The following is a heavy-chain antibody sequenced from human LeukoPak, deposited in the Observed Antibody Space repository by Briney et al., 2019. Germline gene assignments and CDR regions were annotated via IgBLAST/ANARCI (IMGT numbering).Heavy chain of an antibody. CDR3: TRSSWYGDGYFDY. CDR2: IRSKAYGGTT. Sequence: GGSLRLSCTASGFTFGDYAMSWVRQAPGKGLEWVGFIRSKAYGGTTEYAASVKGRFTISRDDSKSIAYLQVNSLRTEDTAVYYCTRSSWYGDGYFDYWGQGTLVTVSS. D-gene: IGHD6-13*01. V-gene: IGHV3-49*04. CDR1: GFTFGDYA. J-gene: IGHJ4*02.